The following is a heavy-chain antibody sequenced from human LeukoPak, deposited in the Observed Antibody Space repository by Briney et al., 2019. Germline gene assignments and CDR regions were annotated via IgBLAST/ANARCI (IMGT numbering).Heavy chain of an antibody. J-gene: IGHJ4*02. D-gene: IGHD2-15*01. V-gene: IGHV4-34*01. CDR1: GGSFSGYY. CDR3: ARTGYYCSGGSCYLAVFDY. Sequence: SETLSLTCAVYGGSFSGYYWSWIRRPPGKGLEWIGEINHSGSTNYNPSLKSRVTISVDTSKNQFSLKLSSVTAADTAVYYCARTGYYCSGGSCYLAVFDYWGQGTLVTVSS. CDR2: INHSGST.